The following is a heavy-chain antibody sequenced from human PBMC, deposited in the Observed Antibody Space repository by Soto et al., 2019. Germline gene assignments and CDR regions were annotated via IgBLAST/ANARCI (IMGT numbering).Heavy chain of an antibody. CDR1: GGSISSYY. D-gene: IGHD3-22*01. CDR3: ARVITMIVAD. V-gene: IGHV4-59*01. CDR2: IYYSGST. J-gene: IGHJ4*02. Sequence: SETLSLTCTVSGGSISSYYWSWIRQPPGKGLEWIGYIYYSGSTNYNPSLKSRVTISVDTSKNQFSLKLSSVTAADTAVYYCARVITMIVADWGQGTLVTVSS.